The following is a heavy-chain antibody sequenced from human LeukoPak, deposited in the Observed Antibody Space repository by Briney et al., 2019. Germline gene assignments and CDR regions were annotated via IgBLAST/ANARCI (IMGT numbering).Heavy chain of an antibody. CDR3: AKLEWDYDILTGYYKGYYMDV. CDR1: GFTFSSYG. CDR2: ISYDGSNK. D-gene: IGHD3-9*01. J-gene: IGHJ6*03. Sequence: QAGGSLRLSCAASGFTFSSYGMHWVRQAPGKGLEWVAVISYDGSNKYYADSVKGRFTISRDNSKNTLYLQMNSLRAEDTAVYYCAKLEWDYDILTGYYKGYYMDVWGKGTTVTISS. V-gene: IGHV3-30*18.